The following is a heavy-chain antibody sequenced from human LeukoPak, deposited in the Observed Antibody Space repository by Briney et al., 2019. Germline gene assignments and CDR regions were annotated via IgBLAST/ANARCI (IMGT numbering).Heavy chain of an antibody. Sequence: TGGSLRLSCAASGFTFSSYSMNWVRQAPGEGLEWVSSISSSSSYIYYADSVKGRFTISRDNAKNSLYLQMNSLRAEDTAVYYCAKEFNRGLPDYWGQGTLVTVPS. CDR1: GFTFSSYS. CDR3: AKEFNRGLPDY. J-gene: IGHJ4*02. CDR2: ISSSSSYI. V-gene: IGHV3-21*01. D-gene: IGHD2-21*01.